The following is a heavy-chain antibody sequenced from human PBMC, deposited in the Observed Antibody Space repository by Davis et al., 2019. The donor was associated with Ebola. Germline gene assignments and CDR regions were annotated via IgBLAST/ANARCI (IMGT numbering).Heavy chain of an antibody. J-gene: IGHJ4*02. D-gene: IGHD1-26*01. Sequence: GSLRLSCAASGFTFSNYWMSWIRQPPGKGLEWIGYMFSSGNAKYNPSLKSRVTMSLDTSRNQVALKLNSVTAADTAVYYCARWDLGYFDYWGQGILVTVSS. CDR3: ARWDLGYFDY. V-gene: IGHV4-59*08. CDR1: GFTFSNYW. CDR2: MFSSGNA.